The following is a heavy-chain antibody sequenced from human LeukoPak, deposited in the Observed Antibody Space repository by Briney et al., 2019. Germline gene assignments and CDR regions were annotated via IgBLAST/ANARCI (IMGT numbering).Heavy chain of an antibody. J-gene: IGHJ4*02. V-gene: IGHV4-59*01. D-gene: IGHD3-16*01. CDR1: GGSIDTYY. CDR2: RYYSGSA. CDR3: ARFGDRGFDY. Sequence: SETLSLTCTVSGGSIDTYYWSWIRQIPGKGLEWIGYRYYSGSACYNPSLKSRVIISVDTSTNQFSLELTSVTAADTGLYYCARFGDRGFDYWGQGTLVTVSS.